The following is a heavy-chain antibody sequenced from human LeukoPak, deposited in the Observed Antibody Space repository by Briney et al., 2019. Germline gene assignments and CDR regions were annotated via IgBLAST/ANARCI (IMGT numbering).Heavy chain of an antibody. CDR1: GFAFSSYA. D-gene: IGHD4-17*01. J-gene: IGHJ4*02. Sequence: PGRSLRLSCAASGFAFSSYAMHWVRQAPGKGLEWVAVMSYDGSQKYHADSVKGRFTISRDNSKNTLSLQMNSLRAEDTAVYYCARGSYGDLNWGQGTLVTVSS. CDR2: MSYDGSQK. V-gene: IGHV3-30*04. CDR3: ARGSYGDLN.